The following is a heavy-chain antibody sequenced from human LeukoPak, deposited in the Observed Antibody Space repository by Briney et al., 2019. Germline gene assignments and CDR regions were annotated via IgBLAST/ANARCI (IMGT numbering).Heavy chain of an antibody. J-gene: IGHJ4*02. Sequence: PGRSLRLSCAASGFTFSSYGMHWVRQAPGKGLEWVANVKQDGSEKYYVDSVKGRFTISRDNAKNSLYLQMNSLRADDTAVYYCAILFGGDYWGQGTLVTVSS. D-gene: IGHD3-10*01. CDR3: AILFGGDY. CDR1: GFTFSSYG. CDR2: VKQDGSEK. V-gene: IGHV3-7*01.